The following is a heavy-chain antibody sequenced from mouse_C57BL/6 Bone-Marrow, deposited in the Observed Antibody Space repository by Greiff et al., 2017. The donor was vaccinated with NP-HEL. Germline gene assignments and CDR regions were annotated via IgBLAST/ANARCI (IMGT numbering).Heavy chain of an antibody. CDR1: GYAFTNYL. V-gene: IGHV1-54*01. D-gene: IGHD2-5*01. CDR2: INPGSGGT. J-gene: IGHJ2*01. Sequence: QVQLQQSGAELVRPGTSVKVSCKASGYAFTNYLIEWVKQRPGQGLEWIGVINPGSGGTNYNEKFKGKATLTADKSSSTAYMQLSSLTSEDSAVYVCARKGYSNFYYFDYWGQGTTLTVAS. CDR3: ARKGYSNFYYFDY.